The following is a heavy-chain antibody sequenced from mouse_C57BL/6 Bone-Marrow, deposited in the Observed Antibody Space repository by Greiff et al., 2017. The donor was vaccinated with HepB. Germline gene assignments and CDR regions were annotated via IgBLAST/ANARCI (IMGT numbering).Heavy chain of an antibody. CDR2: ISYSGST. Sequence: EVQGVESGPGMVKPSQSLSLTCTVTGYSITSGYDWHWIRHFPGNKLEWMGYISYSGSTNYNPSLKSRISITHDTSKNHFFLKLNSVTTEDTATYYCARGSLLPFAYWGQGTLVTVSA. CDR1: GYSITSGYD. V-gene: IGHV3-1*01. J-gene: IGHJ3*01. CDR3: ARGSLLPFAY. D-gene: IGHD2-10*01.